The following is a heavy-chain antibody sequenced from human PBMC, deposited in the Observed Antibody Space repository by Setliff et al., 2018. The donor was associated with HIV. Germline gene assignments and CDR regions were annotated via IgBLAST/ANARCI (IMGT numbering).Heavy chain of an antibody. J-gene: IGHJ4*02. CDR3: ARAVHSGWYYFDY. CDR2: ISSSSSYI. V-gene: IGHV3-21*01. CDR1: GFTFSNYK. Sequence: PGGSLRLSCAASGFTFSNYKMIWVRQAPGKGLEWVSSISSSSSYIYYADSLKGRFTISRDNAKNSLYLQMNSLRAEDTAVYYCARAVHSGWYYFDYWGQGTLVTVSS. D-gene: IGHD6-19*01.